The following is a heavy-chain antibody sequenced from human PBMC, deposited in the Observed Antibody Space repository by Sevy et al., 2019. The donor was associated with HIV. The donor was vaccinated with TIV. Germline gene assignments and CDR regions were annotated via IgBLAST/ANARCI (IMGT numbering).Heavy chain of an antibody. J-gene: IGHJ4*02. D-gene: IGHD4-17*01. V-gene: IGHV3-23*01. CDR2: VSGNDGST. CDR1: GFIFSKFV. Sequence: GGSLRLSCAASGFIFSKFVLSWVRQAPGRGLEWVSAVSGNDGSTYYAASVKGRFTISRDISENMLYLQMNSLSAEDTAVYYCAKDFSYGGNSWNFDFWGQRTLVTVSS. CDR3: AKDFSYGGNSWNFDF.